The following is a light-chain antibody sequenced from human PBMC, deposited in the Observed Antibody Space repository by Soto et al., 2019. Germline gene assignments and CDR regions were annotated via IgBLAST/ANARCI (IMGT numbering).Light chain of an antibody. CDR1: QSISSY. V-gene: IGKV1-39*01. Sequence: DIQITQSPSSLSASVGDRVTITCRASQSISSYLNWYQQKPGKAPKLLIYAASSLQSGVPSRFSGSGSGTDFTLTISGLQPEDFAVYYCQQYDNSPITFGQGTRLEIK. CDR2: AAS. J-gene: IGKJ5*01. CDR3: QQYDNSPIT.